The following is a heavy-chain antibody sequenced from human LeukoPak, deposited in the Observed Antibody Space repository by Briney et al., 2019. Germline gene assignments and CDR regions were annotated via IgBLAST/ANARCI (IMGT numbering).Heavy chain of an antibody. CDR2: ISSSSSYI. D-gene: IGHD6-13*01. CDR1: GFTFSSYS. CDR3: ARPSCSSSWCGGHYYYYGMDV. Sequence: GGSLRLSCAASGFTFSSYSMNWVRQAPGKGLEWVSSISSSSSYIYYADSVKGRFTISRDNAKNSLYLQMNSLRAEDTAVYYCARPSCSSSWCGGHYYYYGMDVWGQGTTVTVSS. J-gene: IGHJ6*02. V-gene: IGHV3-21*01.